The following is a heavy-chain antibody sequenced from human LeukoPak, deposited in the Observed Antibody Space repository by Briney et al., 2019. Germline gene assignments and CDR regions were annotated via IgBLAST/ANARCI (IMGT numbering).Heavy chain of an antibody. D-gene: IGHD3-22*01. CDR2: ISSSSSYI. CDR3: ARDRGSSGYYNWFDP. Sequence: GGSLRLSCAASGFTFSSYSMNWVRQAPGKGLEWVSSISSSSSYIYYADSVKGRFTISRDNTKNSLYLQMNSLRAEDAAVYYCARDRGSSGYYNWFDPWGQGTLVTVSS. J-gene: IGHJ5*02. V-gene: IGHV3-21*01. CDR1: GFTFSSYS.